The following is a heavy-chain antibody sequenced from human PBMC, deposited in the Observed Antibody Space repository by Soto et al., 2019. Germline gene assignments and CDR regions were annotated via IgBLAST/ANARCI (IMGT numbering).Heavy chain of an antibody. CDR2: IYWDEDK. D-gene: IGHD2-15*01. CDR1: GFSLYTSGVG. Sequence: QITLKESGPTLVKPTQTLTLTCTFSGFSLYTSGVGVGWIRQPPGKALEWLAVIYWDEDKRYTPSLQTRLTIARDTSENHVVLTMTNIDTVDTATYYCAHRLGGLFDYWGQGTLVTVSS. V-gene: IGHV2-5*02. CDR3: AHRLGGLFDY. J-gene: IGHJ4*02.